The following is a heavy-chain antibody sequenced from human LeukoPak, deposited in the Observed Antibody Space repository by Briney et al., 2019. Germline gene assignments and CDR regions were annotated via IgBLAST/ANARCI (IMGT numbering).Heavy chain of an antibody. D-gene: IGHD2-21*02. J-gene: IGHJ3*02. CDR3: AKDSRAIVVVTAIPGAFDI. CDR1: GFTFDDYA. V-gene: IGHV3-9*01. Sequence: GRSLRLSCAASGFTFDDYAMHWVRQAPGKGLEWVSGISWNSGSIGYADSVKGRFTISRDNAKNPLYLQMNSLRAEDTALYYCAKDSRAIVVVTAIPGAFDIWGQGTMVTVSS. CDR2: ISWNSGSI.